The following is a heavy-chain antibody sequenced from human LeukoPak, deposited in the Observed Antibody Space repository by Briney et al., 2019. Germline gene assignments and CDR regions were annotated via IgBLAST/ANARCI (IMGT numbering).Heavy chain of an antibody. V-gene: IGHV4-61*02. CDR1: RGSISSGSYH. D-gene: IGHD3-22*01. Sequence: PSQTLSLTCTVSRGSISSGSYHWRWIRQPAGKGLEWIGRIYTSGSTNYNPSLKSRVTISVDTSKNQFSLKLTSVTAADTAVYYCARYYYDRSGTVFDYWGQGTLVTVSS. CDR2: IYTSGST. J-gene: IGHJ4*01. CDR3: ARYYYDRSGTVFDY.